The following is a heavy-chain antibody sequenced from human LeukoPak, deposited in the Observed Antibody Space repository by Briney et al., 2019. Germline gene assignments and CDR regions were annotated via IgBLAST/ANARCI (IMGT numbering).Heavy chain of an antibody. V-gene: IGHV3-23*01. Sequence: QPSQTLSLTCTVSGGSISSGGYYWSWIRQAPGKGLEWVSAISGSGGSTYYADSVKGRFTISRDNSKNTLYLQMNSLRAEDTAVYYCAKRAAAGSIDYWGQGTLVTVSS. CDR2: ISGSGGST. CDR1: GGSISSGGYY. J-gene: IGHJ4*02. D-gene: IGHD6-13*01. CDR3: AKRAAAGSIDY.